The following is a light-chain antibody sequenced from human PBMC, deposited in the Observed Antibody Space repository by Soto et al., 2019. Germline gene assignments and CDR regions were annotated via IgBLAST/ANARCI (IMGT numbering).Light chain of an antibody. Sequence: EIVLTQSPATLSLSPGERATLSCRASQSVSSSYLAWYQQKPGQAPRLLIYGASSRATGIPDRFSGSVSGTGFTLTISRLEPEDFAVYYCQQYGSSPPWTFGQGTKVDIK. CDR3: QQYGSSPPWT. J-gene: IGKJ1*01. CDR2: GAS. V-gene: IGKV3-20*01. CDR1: QSVSSSY.